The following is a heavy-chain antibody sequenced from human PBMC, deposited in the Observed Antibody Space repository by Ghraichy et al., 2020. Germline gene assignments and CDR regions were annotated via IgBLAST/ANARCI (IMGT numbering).Heavy chain of an antibody. CDR3: ARASDFWSGYYLHP. CDR1: GGSISSYY. Sequence: SETLSLTCTVSGGSISSYYWSWIRQPPGKGLEWIGYIYYSGSTNYNPSLKSRVTISVDTSKNQFSLKLSSVTAADTAVYYCARASDFWSGYYLHPWGQGTLVTVSS. V-gene: IGHV4-59*01. J-gene: IGHJ5*02. CDR2: IYYSGST. D-gene: IGHD3-3*01.